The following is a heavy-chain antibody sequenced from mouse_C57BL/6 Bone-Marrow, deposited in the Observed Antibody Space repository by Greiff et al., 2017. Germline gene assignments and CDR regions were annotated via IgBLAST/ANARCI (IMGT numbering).Heavy chain of an antibody. D-gene: IGHD1-1*01. V-gene: IGHV1-81*01. CDR1: GYTFTSYG. J-gene: IGHJ1*03. CDR2: IYPRSGNT. CDR3: VPYYYGSTYFEV. Sequence: VQLQESGAELARPGASVKLSCKASGYTFTSYGISWVKQRTGQGLEWIGEIYPRSGNTYYNEKFKGKATLTADKSSSTAYMELRSLTSEDSAVYFWVPYYYGSTYFEVWGTGTTVTVSS.